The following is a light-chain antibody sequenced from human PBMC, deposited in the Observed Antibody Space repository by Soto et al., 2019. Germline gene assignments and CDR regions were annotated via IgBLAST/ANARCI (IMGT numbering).Light chain of an antibody. V-gene: IGLV2-14*01. CDR2: EVS. Sequence: QSALTQPASVSGSPGQSITISCTGTISDVGGYNYVAWYQQHPGRAPKLMIYEVSNRPSGISNRFSGSKSGNTASLTISGLQTEDEAAYYCSSYTSTNTLAVFGGGTKLTVL. CDR1: ISDVGGYNY. CDR3: SSYTSTNTLAV. J-gene: IGLJ2*01.